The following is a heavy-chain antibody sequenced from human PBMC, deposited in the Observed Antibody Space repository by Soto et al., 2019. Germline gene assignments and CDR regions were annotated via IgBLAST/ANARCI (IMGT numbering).Heavy chain of an antibody. V-gene: IGHV3-64D*08. D-gene: IGHD3-3*01. CDR2: ISSNGGST. CDR1: GFTFSSYA. CDR3: VKDLMPPGGITIFGVVPDY. Sequence: GGSLRLSCSASGFTFSSYAMHWVRQAPGKGLEYVSAISSNGGSTYYADSVKGRFTISRDNSKNTLYLQMSSLRAEDTAVYYCVKDLMPPGGITIFGVVPDYWGQGTLVTVSS. J-gene: IGHJ4*02.